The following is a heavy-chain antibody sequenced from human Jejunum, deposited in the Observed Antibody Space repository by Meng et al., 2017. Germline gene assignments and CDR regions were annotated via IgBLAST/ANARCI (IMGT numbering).Heavy chain of an antibody. CDR2: IYYGGTT. Sequence: QLPIQESVPGLVRPSETLSFTCTVAGGSVSSGSYYWSWIRQPPGKGLEWIGYIYYGGTTNYNPSLKSRVTISADTSKNQFSLKLSSVTAADTAVYYCARGSRGYSYGWGQGTLVTVSS. CDR3: ARGSRGYSYG. CDR1: GGSVSSGSYY. J-gene: IGHJ4*02. V-gene: IGHV4-61*01. D-gene: IGHD5-18*01.